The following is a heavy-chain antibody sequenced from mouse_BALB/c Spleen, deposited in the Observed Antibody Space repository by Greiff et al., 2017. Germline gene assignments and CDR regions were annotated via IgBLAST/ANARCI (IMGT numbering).Heavy chain of an antibody. CDR1: GYSITSDYA. Sequence: EVKLMESGPGLVKPSQSLSLTCTVTGYSITSDYAWNWIRQFPGNKLEWMGYISYSGSTSYNPSLKSRISITRDTSKNQFFLQLNSVTTEDTATYYCARGDYGSYYYAMDYWGQGTSVTVSS. V-gene: IGHV3-2*02. J-gene: IGHJ4*01. CDR3: ARGDYGSYYYAMDY. CDR2: ISYSGST. D-gene: IGHD1-1*01.